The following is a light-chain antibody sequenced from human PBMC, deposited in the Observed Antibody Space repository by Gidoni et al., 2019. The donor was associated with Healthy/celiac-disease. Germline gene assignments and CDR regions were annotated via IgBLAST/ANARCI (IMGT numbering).Light chain of an antibody. V-gene: IGKV1-39*01. CDR1: QSISSY. J-gene: IGKJ2*01. CDR3: QQSYSTPLYT. Sequence: DIQTPQSPSSLSASVGDRVTIHCRASQSISSYLNWYQQKQGKAPKLLIYAASSLQSGVPSRFSGSGSGTDFTLTISSLQPEDFATYYCQQSYSTPLYTFGQGTKLEIK. CDR2: AAS.